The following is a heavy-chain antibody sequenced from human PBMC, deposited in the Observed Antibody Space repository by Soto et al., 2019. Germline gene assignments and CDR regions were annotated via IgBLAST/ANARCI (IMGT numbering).Heavy chain of an antibody. V-gene: IGHV4-59*01. CDR3: ASQYYYGSGRYYYYGMDV. CDR1: GGSISSYY. Sequence: SETLSLTCTVSGGSISSYYWSWIRQPPGKGLEWIGYIYYSGSTNYNPSLKSRVTISVDTTKNQFSLKLSSVTAADTAVYYWASQYYYGSGRYYYYGMDVWGQGTTVTVSS. CDR2: IYYSGST. D-gene: IGHD3-10*01. J-gene: IGHJ6*02.